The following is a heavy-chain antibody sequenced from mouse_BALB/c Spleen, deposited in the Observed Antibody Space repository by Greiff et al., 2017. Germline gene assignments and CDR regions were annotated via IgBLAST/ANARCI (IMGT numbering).Heavy chain of an antibody. Sequence: QVQLQQPGAELVKPGASVKLSCKASGYTFTSYWMHWVKQRPGQGLEWIGEINPSNGRTNYNEKFKSKATLTVDKSSSTAYMQLSSLTSEDSAVYYCARSYYGNYSPFDYWGQGTTLTVSS. CDR1: GYTFTSYW. J-gene: IGHJ2*01. V-gene: IGHV1S81*02. CDR2: INPSNGRT. CDR3: ARSYYGNYSPFDY. D-gene: IGHD2-10*01.